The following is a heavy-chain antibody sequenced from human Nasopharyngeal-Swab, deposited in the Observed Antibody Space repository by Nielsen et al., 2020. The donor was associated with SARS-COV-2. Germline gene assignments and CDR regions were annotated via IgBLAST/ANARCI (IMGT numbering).Heavy chain of an antibody. CDR1: GYTFSTYW. CDR2: IYPGDSDT. V-gene: IGHV5-51*01. D-gene: IGHD3-10*01. CDR3: ASCFGSGSYYGMGY. J-gene: IGHJ4*02. Sequence: GESLKISCKVSGYTFSTYWIGWVRQMSGKGLEWMGSIYPGDSDTRYSPSFQGQVTISADKSISTAYLRWSSLRASDTAMYYCASCFGSGSYYGMGYWGQGTLVTVSS.